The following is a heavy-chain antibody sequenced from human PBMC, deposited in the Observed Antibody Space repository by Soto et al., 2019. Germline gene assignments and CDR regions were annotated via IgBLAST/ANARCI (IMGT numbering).Heavy chain of an antibody. CDR2: IWYDGSNK. V-gene: IGHV3-33*01. CDR3: ARGKYYYYYMDV. J-gene: IGHJ6*03. CDR1: GFTFSSYG. Sequence: QVQLVESGGGVVQPGRSLRLSCAASGFTFSSYGMHWVRQAPGKGLEWVAVIWYDGSNKYYADSVKGRFTISRDNSKNTLYLQMNSLRAEDTAVYYCARGKYYYYYMDVWGKGTTVTVSS.